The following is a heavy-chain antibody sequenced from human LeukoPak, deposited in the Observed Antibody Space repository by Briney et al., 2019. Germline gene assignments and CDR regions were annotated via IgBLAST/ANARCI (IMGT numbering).Heavy chain of an antibody. Sequence: GSSVKVSCKASGGTFSSYAISWVRQAPGQGLEWMGGIIPIFGTANYAQKFQGRVTITTDESTSTDYMELSSLRSEDTAVYYCARGSVAVAGNWFDPWGQGTLATVSS. J-gene: IGHJ5*02. V-gene: IGHV1-69*05. CDR1: GGTFSSYA. CDR3: ARGSVAVAGNWFDP. CDR2: IIPIFGTA. D-gene: IGHD6-19*01.